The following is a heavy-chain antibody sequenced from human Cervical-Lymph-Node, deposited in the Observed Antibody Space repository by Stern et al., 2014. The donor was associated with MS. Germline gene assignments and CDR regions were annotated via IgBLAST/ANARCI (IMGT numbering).Heavy chain of an antibody. J-gene: IGHJ5*02. Sequence: QVQLLQPGAEVTKPGSSVKVSCKASGGTFSKFPSSWVRQAPGQGLEWMGGIFPVFGTPTYAQEFRGRVTITADVCTSTVYMELSSLRSDDTAVYYCALSSETSDRWYSLGYDLWGQGTLVTVSS. CDR1: GGTFSKFP. CDR3: ALSSETSDRWYSLGYDL. CDR2: IFPVFGTP. V-gene: IGHV1-69*01. D-gene: IGHD6-13*01.